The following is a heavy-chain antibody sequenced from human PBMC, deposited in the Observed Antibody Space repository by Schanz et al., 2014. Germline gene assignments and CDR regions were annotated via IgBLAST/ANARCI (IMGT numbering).Heavy chain of an antibody. CDR1: GFTFSDYW. CDR3: ARGGPAYYFDD. V-gene: IGHV3-66*01. J-gene: IGHJ4*02. Sequence: EVQLVESGGGLVQPGGSLRLSCTASGFTFSDYWMSWVRQAPGKGLEWVSFIYIGGNTYYADSVKGRFTISRDNSKNTVYIQMNSLRAEDTAVYYCARGGPAYYFDDWGQGTLVTVSS. CDR2: IYIGGNT.